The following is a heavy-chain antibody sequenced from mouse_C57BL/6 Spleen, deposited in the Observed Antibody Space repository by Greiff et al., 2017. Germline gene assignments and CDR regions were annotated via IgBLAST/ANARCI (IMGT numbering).Heavy chain of an antibody. Sequence: EVQWVESGEGLVKPGGSLKLSCAASGFTFSSYAMSWVRQTPEKRLEWVAYISSGGDYIYYADTVKGRFTISRDNARNTLYLQMSSLKSEDTAMYYCTRDGGTTGYFDVWGTGTTVTVSS. D-gene: IGHD1-1*01. CDR2: ISSGGDYI. CDR3: TRDGGTTGYFDV. J-gene: IGHJ1*03. CDR1: GFTFSSYA. V-gene: IGHV5-9-1*02.